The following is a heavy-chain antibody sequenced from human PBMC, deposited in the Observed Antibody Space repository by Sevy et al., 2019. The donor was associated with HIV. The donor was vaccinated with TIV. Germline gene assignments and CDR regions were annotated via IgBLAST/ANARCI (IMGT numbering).Heavy chain of an antibody. CDR3: ARFDYGDYETTREYYMGV. Sequence: GGSLRLSCAASGFTFSTYSMNWVRQAPGKGLEWVSSISSSSTYIYYADSVKGRFTISRINAKNSLFLQMNSLRAEDTAVYFCARFDYGDYETTREYYMGVWGKGTTVTVSS. D-gene: IGHD4-17*01. V-gene: IGHV3-21*01. J-gene: IGHJ6*03. CDR1: GFTFSTYS. CDR2: ISSSSTYI.